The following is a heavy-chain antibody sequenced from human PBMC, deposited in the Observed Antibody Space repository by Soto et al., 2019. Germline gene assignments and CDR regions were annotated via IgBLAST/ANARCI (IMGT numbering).Heavy chain of an antibody. V-gene: IGHV4-39*07. D-gene: IGHD6-6*01. Sequence: SETLSLTCTVSGDSISSNSHYWGWIRQPPGKGLESIANIYYDGNTYYNPSLKSRVTISVDKSKNQFSLKLSSVIAADTAVYYCARDQLQGNWFDPWGQGTLVTVSS. CDR1: GDSISSNSHY. CDR2: IYYDGNT. CDR3: ARDQLQGNWFDP. J-gene: IGHJ5*02.